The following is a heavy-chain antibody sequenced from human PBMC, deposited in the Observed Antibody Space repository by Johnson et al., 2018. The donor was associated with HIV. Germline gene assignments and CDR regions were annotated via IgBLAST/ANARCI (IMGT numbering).Heavy chain of an antibody. V-gene: IGHV3-66*01. CDR2: IYSGGRT. Sequence: EQLVESGGGLVQPGGSLRLSCTASGFTVSSNYMSWVRQAPGKGLEWVSVIYSGGRTYSTYSVKGRFTISRDNAKNSLYLQMNSLRAEDTAVYYCARDRGYSGSYFGAFDIWGQGTMVTVSS. CDR3: ARDRGYSGSYFGAFDI. J-gene: IGHJ3*02. CDR1: GFTVSSNY. D-gene: IGHD1-26*01.